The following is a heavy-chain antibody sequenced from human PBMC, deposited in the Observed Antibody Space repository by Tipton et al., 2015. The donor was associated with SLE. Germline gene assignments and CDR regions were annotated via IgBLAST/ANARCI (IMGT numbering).Heavy chain of an antibody. V-gene: IGHV1-46*01. D-gene: IGHD6-6*01. J-gene: IGHJ4*02. CDR2: INPSGGST. Sequence: QSGPEVKKPGASVKVSCKASGYTFTSNGINWVRQAPGQGLEWVGVINPSGGSTSYAQKFQGRITMTRDTSTSTVYVELSSLRSEDTAMYYCARPTIADRPDCWGQGTLVTVSS. CDR1: GYTFTSNG. CDR3: ARPTIADRPDC.